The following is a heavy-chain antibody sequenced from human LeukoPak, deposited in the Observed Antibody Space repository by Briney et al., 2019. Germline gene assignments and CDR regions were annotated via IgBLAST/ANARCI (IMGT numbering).Heavy chain of an antibody. Sequence: GGTLRLSCAGSGFTFGSYAINCVRQAPGKGLEWVSAIPTSISAPNYADSVKGRFATYRDDSRSTVFVQMNSLRAEDRAVYYCARGRVGALLHALDIWGQGTLVAVSS. V-gene: IGHV3-23*01. CDR2: IPTSISAP. CDR3: ARGRVGALLHALDI. CDR1: GFTFGSYA. J-gene: IGHJ3*02. D-gene: IGHD1-26*01.